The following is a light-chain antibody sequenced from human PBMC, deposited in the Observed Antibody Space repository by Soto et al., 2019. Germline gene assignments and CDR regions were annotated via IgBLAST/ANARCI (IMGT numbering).Light chain of an antibody. Sequence: DIQMTQFPSTLAASVGDRVTITCRASQTIESWVDWYQQKPGKAPKLLIYKASTLELGVPSRFSGSGSGTEFTLSISSLQPDDFATYYCQQYENYFWTFGQGTKVEIK. CDR3: QQYENYFWT. CDR1: QTIESW. CDR2: KAS. V-gene: IGKV1-5*03. J-gene: IGKJ1*01.